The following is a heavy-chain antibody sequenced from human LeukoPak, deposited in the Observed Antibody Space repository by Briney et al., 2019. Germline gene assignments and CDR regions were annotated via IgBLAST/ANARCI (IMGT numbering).Heavy chain of an antibody. CDR1: GFTFSSYA. CDR3: ARNILFAFDI. V-gene: IGHV3-23*01. D-gene: IGHD2/OR15-2a*01. Sequence: GGSLRLSCAASGFTFSSYAMSWVRQAPGKGLEWVSGISGNGGSTHYADSVKGRFTISRDNSKNTLYLQVNSLRAEDTAMYYCARNILFAFDIWGQGTMVTVSS. J-gene: IGHJ3*02. CDR2: ISGNGGST.